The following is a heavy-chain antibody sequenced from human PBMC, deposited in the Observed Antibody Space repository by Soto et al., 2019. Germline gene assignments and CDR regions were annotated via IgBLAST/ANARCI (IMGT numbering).Heavy chain of an antibody. CDR3: ARAATYYDFWSGYYGYYYYMDV. J-gene: IGHJ6*03. D-gene: IGHD3-3*01. Sequence: SETLSLTCAVYGGSFSGDYWSWIRQPPGKGLEWIGEINHSGSTNYNPSLKSRVTISVDTSKNQFSLKLSSVTAADTAVYYCARAATYYDFWSGYYGYYYYMDVWGKGTTVTVSS. CDR2: INHSGST. V-gene: IGHV4-34*01. CDR1: GGSFSGDY.